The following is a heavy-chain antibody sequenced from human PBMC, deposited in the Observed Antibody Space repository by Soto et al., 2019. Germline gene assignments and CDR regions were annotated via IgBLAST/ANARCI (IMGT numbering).Heavy chain of an antibody. CDR3: ARDTTPHVADYYYSYAMDV. Sequence: VQLVESGGGLVRPGGSLRLSCAASGFTFSTYTMNWVRQAPGKGLEWVASRTSRRDHIYDADSVKGRVTISRDNAKNSMYLEMNRLTAEATAVYYCARDTTPHVADYYYSYAMDVWGRGTTVTVSS. J-gene: IGHJ6*02. CDR1: GFTFSTYT. D-gene: IGHD6-19*01. V-gene: IGHV3-21*02. CDR2: RTSRRDHI.